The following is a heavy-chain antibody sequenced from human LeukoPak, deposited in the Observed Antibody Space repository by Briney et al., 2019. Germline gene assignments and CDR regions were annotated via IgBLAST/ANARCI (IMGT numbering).Heavy chain of an antibody. J-gene: IGHJ4*02. Sequence: GGSLRLSCAASGFTLSSYWMSWVRQALGKGLEWVANIKQDGSEKYYVDSVKGRFTISRDNAKNSLYLQMNSLRAEDTAVYYCARRYFDYWGQGTLVTVSS. CDR3: ARRYFDY. CDR2: IKQDGSEK. CDR1: GFTLSSYW. V-gene: IGHV3-7*01. D-gene: IGHD2-15*01.